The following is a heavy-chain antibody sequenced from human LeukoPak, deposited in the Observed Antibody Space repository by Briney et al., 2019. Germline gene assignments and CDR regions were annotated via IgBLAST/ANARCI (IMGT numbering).Heavy chain of an antibody. CDR3: ARDYGSGRYYNGYYYYYMDV. D-gene: IGHD3-10*01. CDR2: IYYSGST. J-gene: IGHJ6*03. Sequence: SETLSLTSTVSGGSISSYYWSWIRQPPGKGLEWIGYIYYSGSTNYNPSLRSRVTISVDTSKNQFSLKLSSVTAADTAVYYCARDYGSGRYYNGYYYYYMDVWGKGTTVTISS. V-gene: IGHV4-59*01. CDR1: GGSISSYY.